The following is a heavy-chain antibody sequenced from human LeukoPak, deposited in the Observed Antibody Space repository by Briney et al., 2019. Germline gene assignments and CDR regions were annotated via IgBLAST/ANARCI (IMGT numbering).Heavy chain of an antibody. D-gene: IGHD3-9*01. CDR2: ISSSATMI. V-gene: IGHV3-48*03. CDR3: ARILTGYPPRDY. Sequence: GSLRLSCAASGFALTDYDMNWIRQAPGKGLEWVSYISSSATMIYYADSVKGRFTIFRDNDKNSLYLQMNSLRAEDTAIYYCARILTGYPPRDYWGQGTLVTVSS. CDR1: GFALTDYD. J-gene: IGHJ4*02.